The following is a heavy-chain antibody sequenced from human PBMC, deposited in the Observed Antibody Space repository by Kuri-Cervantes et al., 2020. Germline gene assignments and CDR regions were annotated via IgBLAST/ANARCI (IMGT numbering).Heavy chain of an antibody. CDR2: INSDGSST. Sequence: GESLKISCAASGFTFSSYGMHWVRQAPGKGLVWVSRINSDGSSTTYADSVRGRFTISRDNAKNTLYLQMNSLRADDTAVYYCAREQVAGNRNDAFDIWGQGTMVTVSS. D-gene: IGHD6-19*01. J-gene: IGHJ3*02. CDR1: GFTFSSYG. V-gene: IGHV3-74*01. CDR3: AREQVAGNRNDAFDI.